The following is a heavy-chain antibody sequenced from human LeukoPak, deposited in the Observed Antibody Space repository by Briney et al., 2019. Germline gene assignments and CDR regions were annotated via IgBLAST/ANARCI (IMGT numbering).Heavy chain of an antibody. D-gene: IGHD3-10*01. J-gene: IGHJ3*02. V-gene: IGHV5-51*01. CDR2: IFPGDSDT. CDR1: GYTFTSNYW. Sequence: GESLKISCKGSGYTFTSNYWIAWVRQMPGKGLEWMGIIFPGDSDTRHSPSFQGQVAISADKSISTAYLQWSSLKASDTAMYYCARSYGSGSFDAFDIWGPGTMVTVSS. CDR3: ARSYGSGSFDAFDI.